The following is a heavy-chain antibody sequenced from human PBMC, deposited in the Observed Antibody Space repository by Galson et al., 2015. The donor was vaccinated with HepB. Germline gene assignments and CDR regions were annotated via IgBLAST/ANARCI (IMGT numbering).Heavy chain of an antibody. Sequence: SLRLTCAASGFTFSSYAMSWVRQAPGKGLEWVANIKQDGSEKYYVDSVKGRFTISRDNAKNSLYLQMNSLRAEDTAVYYCARLYSSGWYSDYWGQGTLVTVSS. CDR3: ARLYSSGWYSDY. D-gene: IGHD6-19*01. CDR2: IKQDGSEK. V-gene: IGHV3-7*03. CDR1: GFTFSSYA. J-gene: IGHJ4*02.